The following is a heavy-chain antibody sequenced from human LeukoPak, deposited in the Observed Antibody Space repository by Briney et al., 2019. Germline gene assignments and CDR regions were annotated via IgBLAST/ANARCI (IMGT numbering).Heavy chain of an antibody. CDR1: GFTFSSYG. Sequence: PGGSLRLSCAASGFTFSSYGMHWVRQAPGKGLEWVAVISYDGSNKYYADSVKGRFTISRDNSKNTLYLQMNSLRAEDTAVYYCAKVPQMVGATKGYFQHWGQGTLVTVSS. CDR2: ISYDGSNK. CDR3: AKVPQMVGATKGYFQH. V-gene: IGHV3-30*18. D-gene: IGHD1-26*01. J-gene: IGHJ1*01.